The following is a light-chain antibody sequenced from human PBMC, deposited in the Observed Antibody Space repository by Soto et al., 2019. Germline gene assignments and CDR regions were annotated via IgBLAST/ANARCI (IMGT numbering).Light chain of an antibody. CDR3: QQYGSSPPSI. J-gene: IGKJ2*02. Sequence: EIVLTQSPGTLALSPGETATRSCRSSQSVTSGYVAWYQHKPGQAPRLLISDASRRATGIPDRFSGSGSGTDFTLTISRLEPEDFAVYYCQQYGSSPPSIFGQGTRVEI. CDR2: DAS. CDR1: QSVTSGY. V-gene: IGKV3-20*01.